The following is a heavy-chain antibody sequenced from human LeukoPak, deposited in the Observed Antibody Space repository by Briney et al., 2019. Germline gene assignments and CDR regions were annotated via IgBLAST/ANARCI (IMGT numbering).Heavy chain of an antibody. Sequence: ASVKVSCTASGGTFSSYAISWVRQAPGQGLEWMGGIIPIFGTANYAQTFQGRVTITADESTSTAYIEPSSLRSEDTAVYYCAINYSGSGSYYNHLDYWGQGTLVTVSS. J-gene: IGHJ4*02. CDR1: GGTFSSYA. CDR3: AINYSGSGSYYNHLDY. V-gene: IGHV1-69*13. CDR2: IIPIFGTA. D-gene: IGHD3-10*01.